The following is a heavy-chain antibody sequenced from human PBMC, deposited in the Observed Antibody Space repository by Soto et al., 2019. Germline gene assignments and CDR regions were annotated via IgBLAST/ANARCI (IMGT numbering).Heavy chain of an antibody. D-gene: IGHD1-26*01. CDR1: GFTFSSYA. J-gene: IGHJ4*02. V-gene: IGHV3-23*01. Sequence: EVQLLESGGGLVQPGGSLRLSCAASGFTFSSYAMSWVRQAPGKGLEWVSAISGSGGSIYYADSVKGRFTISRDNSNNTLYLQVNSLRAEDTAVYYCAKGSSGTYWASFDYWGQGTLVTVSS. CDR3: AKGSSGTYWASFDY. CDR2: ISGSGGSI.